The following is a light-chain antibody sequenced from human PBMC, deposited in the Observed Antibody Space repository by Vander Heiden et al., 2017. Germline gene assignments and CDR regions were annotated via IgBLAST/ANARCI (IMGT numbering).Light chain of an antibody. J-gene: IGKJ4*01. CDR1: QSIAGN. CDR2: RAS. V-gene: IGKV3-15*01. CDR3: QHYNSWPLT. Sequence: DIVMTQSPATLSVSPGERATISCRASQSIAGNLAWYQQKPGQAPRLLIYRASTRAAGVPARFSGSGSGTEFSLTISSLQSEDFAIYYCQHYNSWPLTFGGGTRVEIK.